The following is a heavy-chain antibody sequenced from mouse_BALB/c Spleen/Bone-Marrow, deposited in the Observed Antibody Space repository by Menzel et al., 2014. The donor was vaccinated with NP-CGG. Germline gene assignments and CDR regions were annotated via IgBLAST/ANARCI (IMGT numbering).Heavy chain of an antibody. CDR3: ARGGNYVWFAY. V-gene: IGHV1-4*01. CDR1: GYTFTRYT. Sequence: VQLQQSGAELARPGASVKMPCKASGYTFTRYTMHWVKQRPGQGLEWIGYINPSSGYTNYNQKFKDKATLTADKSSSTAYMQLTSLTSEDSAVHYCARGGNYVWFAYWGQGSLVTVSA. J-gene: IGHJ3*01. CDR2: INPSSGYT. D-gene: IGHD2-1*01.